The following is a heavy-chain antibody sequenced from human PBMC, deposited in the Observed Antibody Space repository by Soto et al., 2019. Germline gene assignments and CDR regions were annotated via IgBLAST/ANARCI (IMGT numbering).Heavy chain of an antibody. CDR2: NYYRGST. V-gene: IGHV4-61*01. Sequence: QVQLQESGPGLVKPSETLSLTCTVSGGSVSSGSYYWSWIRQPPGKGLEWIGYNYYRGSTNYNPSLKSRVTISVDTSKNQFSLKLSSVTAADTAVYYCAVGFVTLYYFDYWGQGTLVTVSS. CDR3: AVGFVTLYYFDY. J-gene: IGHJ4*02. CDR1: GGSVSSGSYY. D-gene: IGHD3-16*01.